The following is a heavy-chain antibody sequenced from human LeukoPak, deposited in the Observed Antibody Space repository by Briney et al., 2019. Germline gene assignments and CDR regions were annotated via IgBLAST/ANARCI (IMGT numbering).Heavy chain of an antibody. CDR1: GGSISSSSYY. J-gene: IGHJ4*02. CDR2: IYYSGST. V-gene: IGHV4-39*01. D-gene: IGHD2-21*01. CDR3: SKFRNAFDY. Sequence: SETLSLTCTVSGGSISSSSYYWGWIRQPPGKGLEWIGSIYYSGSTYYSPSLKSRVTISVDTSKNQFSLKLSSVTAADTAVYYFSKFRNAFDYWGQGTLVTVSS.